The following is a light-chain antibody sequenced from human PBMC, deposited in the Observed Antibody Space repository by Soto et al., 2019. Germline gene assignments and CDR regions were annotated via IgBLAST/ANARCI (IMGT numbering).Light chain of an antibody. J-gene: IGKJ5*01. CDR2: DAS. Sequence: EIVLTQSPATLSLSPGERAAVSYSASQSVSRYLAWYQQKPGQAPRLLIYDASNRATGVPVRFSGSGSGTDFTLTISSLEPEDFAVYYCQQRNDWRRGTFGQGTRPAIK. CDR1: QSVSRY. V-gene: IGKV3-11*01. CDR3: QQRNDWRRGT.